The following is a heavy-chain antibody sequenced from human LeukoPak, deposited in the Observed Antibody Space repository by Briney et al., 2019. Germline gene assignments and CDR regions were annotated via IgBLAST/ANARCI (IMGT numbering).Heavy chain of an antibody. CDR2: INHSGST. CDR1: GGSFSGYY. D-gene: IGHD3-22*01. Sequence: PSETLSLTCAVYGGSFSGYYWSWIRQPPGKGLEWIGKINHSGSTNYNPSLKSRVTISVDTSKNQFSLKLSSVTAADTAVYYCARGLRYYDSSGYYGLFDYWGQGTLVTVSS. V-gene: IGHV4-34*01. CDR3: ARGLRYYDSSGYYGLFDY. J-gene: IGHJ4*02.